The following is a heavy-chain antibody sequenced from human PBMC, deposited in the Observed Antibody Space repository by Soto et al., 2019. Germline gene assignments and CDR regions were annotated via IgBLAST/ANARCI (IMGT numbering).Heavy chain of an antibody. Sequence: GGSLRLSCVASGFTFDDYAIHWVRQTPGKGLEWVSGLTWNGEVLGYADSVKGRFTISRDNARNSLYLEMNSLRPEDTALYYCVKDSESSGYLTHLDYWGQGTLVTVSS. V-gene: IGHV3-9*01. CDR2: LTWNGEVL. D-gene: IGHD3-22*01. CDR1: GFTFDDYA. CDR3: VKDSESSGYLTHLDY. J-gene: IGHJ4*02.